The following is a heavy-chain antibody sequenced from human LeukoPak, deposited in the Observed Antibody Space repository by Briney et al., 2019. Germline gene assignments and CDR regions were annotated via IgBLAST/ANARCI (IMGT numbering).Heavy chain of an antibody. CDR3: ARVQAPRSTIFGVVTLVYYGMDV. D-gene: IGHD3-3*01. J-gene: IGHJ6*02. Sequence: GGSLRLSCAASGFTFSSYAMSWVRQAPGKGLEWVSAISGSGGSTYYADSVKGRFTISRDNAKNSLYLQVNSLRDEDTAVYYCARVQAPRSTIFGVVTLVYYGMDVWGQGTTVTVSS. V-gene: IGHV3-23*01. CDR2: ISGSGGST. CDR1: GFTFSSYA.